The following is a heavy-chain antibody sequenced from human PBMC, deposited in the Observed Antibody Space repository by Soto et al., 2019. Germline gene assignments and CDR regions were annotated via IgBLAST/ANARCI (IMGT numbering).Heavy chain of an antibody. CDR2: RYYSEST. CDR3: ARTKCSGGSCYSWSLDY. D-gene: IGHD2-15*01. Sequence: SETLSLTCTVSGGSITTGGYYWSWIRQLPGKGLEWIGHRYYSESTYYNPSLKSRVSISLDTSKSQFSLKLSFVTAADTAMYYCARTKCSGGSCYSWSLDYWGRGTPVTVSS. V-gene: IGHV4-31*03. J-gene: IGHJ4*02. CDR1: GGSITTGGYY.